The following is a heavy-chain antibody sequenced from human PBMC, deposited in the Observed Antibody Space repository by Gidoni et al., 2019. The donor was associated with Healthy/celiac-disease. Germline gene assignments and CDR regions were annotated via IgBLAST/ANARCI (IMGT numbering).Heavy chain of an antibody. CDR1: GYTFTSYD. V-gene: IGHV1-8*01. J-gene: IGHJ6*03. D-gene: IGHD2-2*01. CDR2: MNPNSGNT. CDR3: ARGKGYCSSTSCPSDYYYYYYMDV. Sequence: QVQLVQSGAEVKKPGASVKVSCKASGYTFTSYDINCVRQATGQGLEWMGWMNPNSGNTGYAQKFQGRDTMTRNTAISTAYMELSSLRSEDTAVYYCARGKGYCSSTSCPSDYYYYYYMDVWGKGTTVTVSS.